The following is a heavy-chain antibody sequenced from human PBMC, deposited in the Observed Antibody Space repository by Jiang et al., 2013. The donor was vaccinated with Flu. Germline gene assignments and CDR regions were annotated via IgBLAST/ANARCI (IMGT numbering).Heavy chain of an antibody. CDR3: AKDTLGYSGFDY. V-gene: IGHV3-9*01. J-gene: IGHJ4*02. CDR1: DDYA. CDR2: ISWNSGSI. Sequence: DDYAMHWVRQAPGKGLEWVSGISWNSGSIGYADSVKGRFTISRDNAKNSLYLQMNSLRAEDTALYYCAKDTLGYSGFDYWGQGTLVTVSS. D-gene: IGHD5-12*01.